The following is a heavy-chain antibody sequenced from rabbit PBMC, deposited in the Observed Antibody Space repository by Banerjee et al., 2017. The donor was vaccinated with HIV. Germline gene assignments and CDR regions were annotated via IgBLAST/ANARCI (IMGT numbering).Heavy chain of an antibody. CDR2: INTGNGNT. CDR3: ARGNPGGGSGLNL. CDR1: GFSLSIYN. D-gene: IGHD7-1*01. V-gene: IGHV1S40*01. Sequence: QSLEESGGDLVKPGASLTLTCTASGFSLSIYNVHWVRQAPGKGLEWIGCINTGNGNTWYASWAKGRFTISKTSSTTVTLQMTSLTAADTATYLCARGNPGGGSGLNLWGPGTLVTVS. J-gene: IGHJ4*01.